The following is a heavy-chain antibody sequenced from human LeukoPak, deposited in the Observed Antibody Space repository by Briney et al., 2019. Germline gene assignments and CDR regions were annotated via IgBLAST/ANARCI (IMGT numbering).Heavy chain of an antibody. V-gene: IGHV4-30-2*01. CDR3: ASGSYSPGILDY. CDR1: GGSISSGGYS. J-gene: IGHJ4*02. D-gene: IGHD1-26*01. CDR2: IYHSGST. Sequence: SETLSLTCAVSGGSISSGGYSWSWIRQPPGKGLEWIGYIYHSGSTYYNPSLKSRVTISVDRSKNQFSLKLSSVTAADTAVYYCASGSYSPGILDYWGQGTLVTVSS.